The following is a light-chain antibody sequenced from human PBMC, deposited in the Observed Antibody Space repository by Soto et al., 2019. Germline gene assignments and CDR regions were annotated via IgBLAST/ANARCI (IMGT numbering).Light chain of an antibody. Sequence: EKVMTQSPATLSVSPGERATLSCRASQSVSSNLSWYQQKPGQAPRLLIYGASTRATGIPARFSGSGSGTEFTLTISSLQSEDFAVYYCQQYNDWPRTFCQGSKVDI. V-gene: IGKV3-15*01. CDR2: GAS. J-gene: IGKJ1*01. CDR1: QSVSSN. CDR3: QQYNDWPRT.